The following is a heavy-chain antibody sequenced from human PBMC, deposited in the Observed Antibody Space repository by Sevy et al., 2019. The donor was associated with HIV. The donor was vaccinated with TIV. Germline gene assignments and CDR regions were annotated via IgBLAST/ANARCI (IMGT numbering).Heavy chain of an antibody. CDR1: GGSVSSGSYY. V-gene: IGHV4-61*01. CDR3: ASHGCSGGSCYDAEYFQH. Sequence: SETLSLTCTVSGGSVSSGSYYWSWIRQPPGKGLEWIGYIYYSGSTNYNPSLKSRVTISVDTSKNQFSLKLSSVTAADTAVYYWASHGCSGGSCYDAEYFQHWGQGTLVTVSS. CDR2: IYYSGST. D-gene: IGHD2-15*01. J-gene: IGHJ1*01.